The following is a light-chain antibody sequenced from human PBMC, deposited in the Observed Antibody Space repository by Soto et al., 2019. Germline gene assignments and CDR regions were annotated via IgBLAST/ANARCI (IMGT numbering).Light chain of an antibody. Sequence: QSVLTQPASLSGSPGQSITISCTRTSNDVGGYNLVSWYQHHPGKAPKLMIYEVTRRPSGVSNRFSGSKSGNTASLTISGLQAEDEADYYCCSYEQRSTYVFGTGTKVTVL. CDR2: EVT. J-gene: IGLJ1*01. CDR3: CSYEQRSTYV. V-gene: IGLV2-23*02. CDR1: SNDVGGYNL.